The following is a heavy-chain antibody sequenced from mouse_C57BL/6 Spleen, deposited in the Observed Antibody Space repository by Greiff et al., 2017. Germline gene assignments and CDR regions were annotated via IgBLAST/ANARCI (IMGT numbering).Heavy chain of an antibody. CDR1: GYAFSSSW. CDR3: ARRYAAY. D-gene: IGHD1-1*01. CDR2: IYPGDGDT. V-gene: IGHV1-82*01. Sequence: VKLQESGPELVKPGASVKISCKASGYAFSSSWMNWVKQRPGKGLEWIGRIYPGDGDTNYNGKFKGKATLTADKSSSTAYMQLSSLTSEDSAVYFCARRYAAYWGQGTLVTVSA. J-gene: IGHJ3*01.